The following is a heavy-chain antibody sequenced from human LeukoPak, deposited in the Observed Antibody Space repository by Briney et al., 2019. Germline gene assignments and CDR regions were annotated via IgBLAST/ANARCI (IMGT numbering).Heavy chain of an antibody. CDR3: ARNEDGQQFDY. CDR2: ISSSVNYI. J-gene: IGHJ4*02. Sequence: PGGSLRLSCAASGFTFTSFSFNWVRQAPGKGLEWVSSISSSVNYIFYANSAKGRFTNSRDNAKNSLYLQMNSLRAEDTAVYYCARNEDGQQFDYWGQGTLVTVSS. D-gene: IGHD5-24*01. CDR1: GFTFTSFS. V-gene: IGHV3-21*01.